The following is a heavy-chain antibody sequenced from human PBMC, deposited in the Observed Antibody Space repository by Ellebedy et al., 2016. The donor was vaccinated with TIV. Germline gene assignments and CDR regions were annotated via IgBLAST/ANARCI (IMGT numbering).Heavy chain of an antibody. CDR2: INYNSGAT. D-gene: IGHD1-26*01. Sequence: AASVKVSCKASGYHFTGDYIHWVRQAPGQGLEWMGWINYNSGATKYAQKFQGWVTMTRDTSITTACMDLRRLRFDDTAIYYCARGHLGTSVVGVFDFWGQGTLVTVSS. V-gene: IGHV1-2*04. CDR3: ARGHLGTSVVGVFDF. J-gene: IGHJ4*02. CDR1: GYHFTGDY.